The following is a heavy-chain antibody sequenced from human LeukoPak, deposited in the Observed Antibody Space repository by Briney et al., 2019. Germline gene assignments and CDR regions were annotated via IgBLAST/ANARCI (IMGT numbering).Heavy chain of an antibody. CDR1: GFTFSTYA. Sequence: PGGSLRLSCAASGFTFSTYAISWVRQAPGKGLEWVSCISSTSNYIFYADSVKGRFTISRDNSKNTLYLQMNSLRAEDTAVYYCAKDGDYYDSSGYSTKYYFDYWGQGTLVTVSS. CDR3: AKDGDYYDSSGYSTKYYFDY. CDR2: ISSTSNYI. V-gene: IGHV3-21*01. D-gene: IGHD3-22*01. J-gene: IGHJ4*02.